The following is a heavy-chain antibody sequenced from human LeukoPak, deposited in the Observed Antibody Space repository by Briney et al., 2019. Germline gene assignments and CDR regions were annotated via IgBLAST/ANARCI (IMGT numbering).Heavy chain of an antibody. CDR1: GGSISSYY. Sequence: NASETLSLTCTVSGGSISSYYWSWIRQPPGKGLEWIGYIYYSGSTNYNPSLKSRVTMSVDTSKNQFSLKLSSVTAADTAVYYCTRGSTGAFGPWGQGTLVTVSS. D-gene: IGHD7-27*01. J-gene: IGHJ5*02. V-gene: IGHV4-59*01. CDR2: IYYSGST. CDR3: TRGSTGAFGP.